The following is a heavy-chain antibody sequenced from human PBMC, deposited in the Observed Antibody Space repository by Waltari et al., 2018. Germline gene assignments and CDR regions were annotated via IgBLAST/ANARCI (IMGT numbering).Heavy chain of an antibody. CDR1: GYSFSDYA. CDR3: VRHDFVADFEC. V-gene: IGHV1-3*04. CDR2: INTGDGAN. D-gene: IGHD6-19*01. J-gene: IGHJ4*02. Sequence: QVQLVQSGAEVRKPGTSVTLSCKASGYSFSDYAIHWVRQAPGQSLEWEGWINTGDGANRYSQEFQGRVTITRDMAGSTAYMDLSSLRSEDTAVYYCVRHDFVADFECWGPGTLVTVSS.